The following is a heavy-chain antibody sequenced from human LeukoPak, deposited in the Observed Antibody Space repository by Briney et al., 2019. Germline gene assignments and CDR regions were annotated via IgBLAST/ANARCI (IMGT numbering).Heavy chain of an antibody. CDR3: ARVASSSWWPFDY. J-gene: IGHJ4*02. CDR1: GGTFSSYA. Sequence: ASVKVSCKASGGTFSSYAISWVRQAPGQGLEWMGRIIPILGIANYAQKFQGRVTITADKSTSTAYMELSSLRSEDTAVYYCARVASSSWWPFDYWGQGTLVTVSS. CDR2: IIPILGIA. D-gene: IGHD6-13*01. V-gene: IGHV1-69*04.